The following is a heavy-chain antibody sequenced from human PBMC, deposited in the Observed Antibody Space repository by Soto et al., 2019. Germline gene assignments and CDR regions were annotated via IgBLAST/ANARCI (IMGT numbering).Heavy chain of an antibody. Sequence: QVQLVQSGAEVKKPGASVKVSCKASGYTFTSYYIHWVRQAPGQGLEWMGIINPSGGSTNNAQKFQGRVTMTRDTSTSTVYMELSSLRSEDTAVYYCAREPSHYDSTCPPVEYWGQGTLVTVSS. CDR1: GYTFTSYY. V-gene: IGHV1-46*01. D-gene: IGHD3-22*01. CDR2: INPSGGST. J-gene: IGHJ4*02. CDR3: AREPSHYDSTCPPVEY.